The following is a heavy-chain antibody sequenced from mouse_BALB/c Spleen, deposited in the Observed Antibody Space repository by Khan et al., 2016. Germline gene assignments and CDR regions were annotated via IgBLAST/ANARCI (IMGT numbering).Heavy chain of an antibody. CDR3: TRGSLFYPFEH. CDR2: IKTETGEP. CDR1: GYTFTDYS. D-gene: IGHD6-2*01. Sequence: QIQLVQSGPELKKPGKTVKISCKASGYTFTDYSMHWVKQAPGKGLKWMGWIKTETGEPTYADDFKGRFAFSLEPSATTAYLQINNLKNEDTATYFCTRGSLFYPFEHWGQGTTLTVSS. J-gene: IGHJ2*01. V-gene: IGHV9-2-1*01.